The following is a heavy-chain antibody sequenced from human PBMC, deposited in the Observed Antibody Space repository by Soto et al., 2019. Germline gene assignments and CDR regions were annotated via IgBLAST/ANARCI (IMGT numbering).Heavy chain of an antibody. D-gene: IGHD3-10*01. Sequence: ASVKVSCKASGYTFTGYYMHWVRQAPGQGLEWMGWINPNSGGTNYAQKFQGRVTMTRDTSISTAYMELSRLSSDDTAVYYCARGGAMVRGVTDYFDYWGQGTLVTVSS. J-gene: IGHJ4*02. CDR3: ARGGAMVRGVTDYFDY. CDR1: GYTFTGYY. CDR2: INPNSGGT. V-gene: IGHV1-2*02.